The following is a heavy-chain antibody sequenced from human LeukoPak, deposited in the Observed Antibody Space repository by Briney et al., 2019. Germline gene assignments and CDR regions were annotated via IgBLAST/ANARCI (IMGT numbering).Heavy chain of an antibody. CDR3: ARTSSELLPDAFDI. CDR1: GVSISSGGYY. Sequence: SETLSLTCTVSGVSISSGGYYWSWIRQHPGKGLEWIGYIYYSGSTYYNPSLKSRVTISVDTSKNQFSLKLSSVTAADTAVYYCARTSSELLPDAFDIWGQGTMVTVSS. CDR2: IYYSGST. D-gene: IGHD1-26*01. J-gene: IGHJ3*02. V-gene: IGHV4-31*03.